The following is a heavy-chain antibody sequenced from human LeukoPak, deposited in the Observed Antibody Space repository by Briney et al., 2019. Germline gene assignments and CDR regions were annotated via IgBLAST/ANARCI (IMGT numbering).Heavy chain of an antibody. CDR1: GFTFSSYD. CDR3: AKDRGLRGSYKDY. D-gene: IGHD1-26*01. Sequence: GGSLRLSCTASGFTFSSYDIHWVRQAPGKGLEWVAFIRYDGSNKYYADSVKGRFTISRDNSKNTLYLQMNSLRAEDTAVYYCAKDRGLRGSYKDYWGQGTLVTVSS. J-gene: IGHJ4*02. CDR2: IRYDGSNK. V-gene: IGHV3-30*02.